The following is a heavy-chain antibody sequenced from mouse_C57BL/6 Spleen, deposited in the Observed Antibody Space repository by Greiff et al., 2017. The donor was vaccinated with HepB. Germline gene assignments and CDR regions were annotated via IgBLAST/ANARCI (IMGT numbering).Heavy chain of an antibody. CDR2: ISNGGGST. CDR1: GFTFSDYY. D-gene: IGHD2-2*01. Sequence: EVKLEESGGGLVQPGGSLKLSCAASGFTFSDYYMYWVRQTPEKRLEWVAYISNGGGSTYYPDTVKGRFTISRDNAKNTLYLQMSRLKSEDTAMYYCARRGYAGMDYWGQGTSVTVSS. J-gene: IGHJ4*01. V-gene: IGHV5-12*01. CDR3: ARRGYAGMDY.